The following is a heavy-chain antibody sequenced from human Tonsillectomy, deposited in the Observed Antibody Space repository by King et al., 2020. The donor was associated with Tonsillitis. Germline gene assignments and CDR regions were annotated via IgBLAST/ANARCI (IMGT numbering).Heavy chain of an antibody. CDR2: ISYDGSNK. CDR3: AAQRGFSYERGSPVDY. J-gene: IGHJ4*02. CDR1: GFTFSSYG. D-gene: IGHD5-18*01. V-gene: IGHV3-30*03. Sequence: VQLVESGGGVVQPGKSLRLSCEASGFTFSSYGMHWVRQAPGKGLEWVAVISYDGSNKYYADSVKGRFAISRDNSKNTLYLQMNSLRAEDAAVYYCAAQRGFSYERGSPVDYWGQGTLVTVSS.